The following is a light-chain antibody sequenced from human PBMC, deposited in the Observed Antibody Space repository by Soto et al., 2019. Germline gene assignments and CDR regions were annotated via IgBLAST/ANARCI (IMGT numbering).Light chain of an antibody. Sequence: DIQMTQSPSSVSASVGDRVTITCRASQGISSRLAWYQQKPGKAPNLLIYAASSLQSGVPSRFSGSGSETDFTLTIGSLQPEDFATYYCHQYNSFPLTFGGGTKVEIK. V-gene: IGKV1-12*01. CDR1: QGISSR. J-gene: IGKJ4*01. CDR3: HQYNSFPLT. CDR2: AAS.